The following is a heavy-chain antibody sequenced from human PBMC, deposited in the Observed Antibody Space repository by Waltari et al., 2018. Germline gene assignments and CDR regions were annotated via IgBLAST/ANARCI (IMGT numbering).Heavy chain of an antibody. D-gene: IGHD6-6*01. CDR3: ARDPGLSSSLGVD. CDR2: INPNSGGT. J-gene: IGHJ4*02. CDR1: GYTFTGYY. Sequence: QVQLVQSGAEVKKPGASVKVSCKASGYTFTGYYMTWVRKAPGQGLEWMGWINPNSGGTNYAQKFQGRVTMTRDTSISTAYMELSRLRSDDTAVYYCARDPGLSSSLGVDWGQGTLVTVSS. V-gene: IGHV1-2*02.